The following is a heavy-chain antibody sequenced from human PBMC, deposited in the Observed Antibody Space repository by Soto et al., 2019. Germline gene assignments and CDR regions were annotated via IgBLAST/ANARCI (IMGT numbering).Heavy chain of an antibody. D-gene: IGHD5-12*01. CDR2: ISWNSGSI. V-gene: IGHV3-9*01. CDR1: GFTFDDYA. J-gene: IGHJ3*02. CDR3: AKGRGYDYGAFDI. Sequence: EVQLVESGGGLVQPGRSLRLSCAASGFTFDDYAMHWVRQAPGKGLEWVSGISWNSGSIGYADSVTGRFTISRDNAKNSLYLQMNSLSAEDTALDYCAKGRGYDYGAFDIWGQGTMVTVSS.